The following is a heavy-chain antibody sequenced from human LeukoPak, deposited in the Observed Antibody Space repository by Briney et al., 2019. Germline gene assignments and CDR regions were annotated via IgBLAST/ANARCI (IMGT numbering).Heavy chain of an antibody. CDR1: GYTFTGYY. V-gene: IGHV1-2*02. CDR2: INPNSGGT. D-gene: IGHD2-15*01. Sequence: ASVKVSCKASGYTFTGYYMHWVRQAPGPGLEWMGWINPNSGGTNYAQNFQGRVTMTRDTSISTAYMELSRLRSDDTAVYYCATRSYERYLLHYYYMDVWGKGTTVTISS. CDR3: ATRSYERYLLHYYYMDV. J-gene: IGHJ6*03.